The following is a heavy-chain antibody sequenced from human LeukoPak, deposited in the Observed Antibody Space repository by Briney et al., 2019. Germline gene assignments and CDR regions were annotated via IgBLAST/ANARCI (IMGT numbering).Heavy chain of an antibody. CDR1: GFTFSSYG. CDR3: ARGGGGYYEY. D-gene: IGHD3-16*01. J-gene: IGHJ4*02. CDR2: INSDGSTT. V-gene: IGHV3-74*01. Sequence: PGGSLRLSCAASGFTFSSYGMSWVRQAPGKGLEWVSRINSDGSTTGYADSVKGRFTVSRDNAKNTLYLQMHSLSPEDTALYYCARGGGGYYEYWGQGTLVTVSS.